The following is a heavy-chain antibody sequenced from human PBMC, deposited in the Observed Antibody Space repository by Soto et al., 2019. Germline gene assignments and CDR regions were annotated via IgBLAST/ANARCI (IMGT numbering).Heavy chain of an antibody. CDR2: INHSGST. J-gene: IGHJ6*03. Sequence: QVQLQQWGAGLLKPSETLSLTCAVYGGSFRGYYWSWIRQPPGKGLEWIGEINHSGSTNYNPSLKRRVTISVDTSKNHVSLKLSSVTAADTAVYYCARGYSNFGVVIRYYYYMDVWGKGTTVTGSS. D-gene: IGHD3-3*01. CDR1: GGSFRGYY. V-gene: IGHV4-34*01. CDR3: ARGYSNFGVVIRYYYYMDV.